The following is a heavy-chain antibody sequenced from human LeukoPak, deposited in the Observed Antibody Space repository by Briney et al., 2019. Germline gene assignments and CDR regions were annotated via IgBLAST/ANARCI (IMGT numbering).Heavy chain of an antibody. J-gene: IGHJ4*02. D-gene: IGHD3-10*01. CDR2: TSSDLNVK. V-gene: IGHV3-30*03. CDR1: GLTFSSHW. CDR3: AREGYYGSGSPPSLYFDY. Sequence: GGSLRLSCAASGLTFSSHWMHWVRQAPGKGLEWVAVTSSDLNVKLYADSVKGRFTISRDNSRSTLYLQMNSLRPEDTAIYYCAREGYYGSGSPPSLYFDYWGQGTLVTVSS.